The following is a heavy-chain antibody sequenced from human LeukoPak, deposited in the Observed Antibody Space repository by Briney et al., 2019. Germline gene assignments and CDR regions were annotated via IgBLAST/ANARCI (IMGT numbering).Heavy chain of an antibody. CDR2: INHSGST. CDR3: ARGRRSSGWNALDY. CDR1: GGSFSGYY. D-gene: IGHD6-25*01. J-gene: IGHJ4*02. Sequence: PSETLSLTCAVYGGSFSGYYWSWIRQPPGKGLEWIGEINHSGSTNYNPSLKSRVTISVDTSKNQFSLKLSSVTAADTAVYYCARGRRSSGWNALDYWGQGTLVTVSS. V-gene: IGHV4-34*01.